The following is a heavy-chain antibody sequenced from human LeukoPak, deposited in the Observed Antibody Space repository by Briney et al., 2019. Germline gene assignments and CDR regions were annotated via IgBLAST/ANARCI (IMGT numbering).Heavy chain of an antibody. J-gene: IGHJ5*02. CDR3: ARWAAAGERRENWFDP. CDR2: IRNSGST. CDR1: GGSISSYY. V-gene: IGHV4-59*01. D-gene: IGHD6-13*01. Sequence: SETLSLTCTVSGGSISSYYWSWIRKSPGRGLEWIGYIRNSGSTNYNPSLKSRVTMSVDTSKNQFSLKLSSVTAADTAVYYCARWAAAGERRENWFDPWGQGTLVTVSS.